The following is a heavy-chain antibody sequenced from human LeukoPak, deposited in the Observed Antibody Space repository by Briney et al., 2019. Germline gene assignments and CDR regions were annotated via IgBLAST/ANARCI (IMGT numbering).Heavy chain of an antibody. CDR2: INHSGST. D-gene: IGHD3-22*01. CDR3: AMEVPREGYYDSSGFSH. J-gene: IGHJ4*02. Sequence: PSETLSLTCAVYGGSFSGYYWSWIRQPPGKGLEWMGEINHSGSTNYNPSLKSRVTISVDTSKNQFSLKLSSVTAADTAVYYCAMEVPREGYYDSSGFSHWGQGTLVTVSS. V-gene: IGHV4-34*01. CDR1: GGSFSGYY.